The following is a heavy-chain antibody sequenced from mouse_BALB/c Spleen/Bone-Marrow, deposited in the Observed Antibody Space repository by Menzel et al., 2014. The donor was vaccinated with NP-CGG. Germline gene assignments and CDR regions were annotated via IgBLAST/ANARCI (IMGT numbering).Heavy chain of an antibody. CDR1: GFTFSSYG. CDR3: ARHAYYDQTEVSFVY. V-gene: IGHV5-9-2*01. J-gene: IGHJ3*01. Sequence: EVELMESGGNLVKSGGSLKLSCAASGFTFSSYGMSWVRQTPEKRLEWVATISGGGSYTFYPDSVKGRFTISRDNAKNNPYLQLSSLRSEDTALYYCARHAYYDQTEVSFVYWGQGTLVTVSA. D-gene: IGHD2-4*01. CDR2: ISGGGSYT.